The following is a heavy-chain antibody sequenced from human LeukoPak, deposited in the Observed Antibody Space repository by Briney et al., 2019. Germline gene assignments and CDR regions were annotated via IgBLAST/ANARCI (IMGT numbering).Heavy chain of an antibody. J-gene: IGHJ4*02. CDR3: ARSSESYDSSGYYSYYFDN. CDR2: IYTSGST. Sequence: SETLSLTCTVSGGSISSGSYYWSWIRQPAGKGLEWIGRIYTSGSTNYNPSLKSRVTISVDKSKNQFPLKLRSVTAADTAVYYCARSSESYDSSGYYSYYFDNWGQGTLVTVSS. CDR1: GGSISSGSYY. D-gene: IGHD3-22*01. V-gene: IGHV4-61*02.